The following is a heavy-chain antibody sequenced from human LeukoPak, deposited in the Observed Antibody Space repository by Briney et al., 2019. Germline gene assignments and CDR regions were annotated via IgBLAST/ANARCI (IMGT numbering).Heavy chain of an antibody. J-gene: IGHJ5*02. CDR2: IQHTGTT. D-gene: IGHD6-13*01. CDR1: GDSVTSSSYY. Sequence: SETLSLTCTVSGDSVTSSSYYWGWLRQPPGKGLEWIGSIQHTGTTFYNPSLKSRVTISVDTSKNQFSLTLNSVTAADTAVYYCARAHFIYGITWFWFDPWGQGTLVTVSS. CDR3: ARAHFIYGITWFWFDP. V-gene: IGHV4-39*02.